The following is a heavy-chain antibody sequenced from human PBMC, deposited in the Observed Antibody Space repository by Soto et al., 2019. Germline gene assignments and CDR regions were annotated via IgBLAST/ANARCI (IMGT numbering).Heavy chain of an antibody. CDR1: GFTFSSYA. J-gene: IGHJ4*02. Sequence: GGSLRLSCAASGFTFSSYAMHWVRQAPGKGLEWVAVISYDGSNKYYADSVKGRFTISRDNSKNTLYLQMSSLRAEDTAVYYCARDNGIVVVPAAFYFDYWGQGTLVTVSS. V-gene: IGHV3-30-3*01. D-gene: IGHD2-2*01. CDR2: ISYDGSNK. CDR3: ARDNGIVVVPAAFYFDY.